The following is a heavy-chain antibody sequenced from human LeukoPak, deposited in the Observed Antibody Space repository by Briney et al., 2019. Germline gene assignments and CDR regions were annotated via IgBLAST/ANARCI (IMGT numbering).Heavy chain of an antibody. CDR2: IKQDGSEK. D-gene: IGHD3-10*01. Sequence: GGSLRLSCAASEFAFTSYWMNWVRQAPGKGLEWVANIKQDGSEKNYVDSVKGRFTISRDNAKKSLFLQMNSLRAEDTAVYYCASGLWTYGYWGQGTLVTVSS. J-gene: IGHJ4*02. V-gene: IGHV3-7*03. CDR1: EFAFTSYW. CDR3: ASGLWTYGY.